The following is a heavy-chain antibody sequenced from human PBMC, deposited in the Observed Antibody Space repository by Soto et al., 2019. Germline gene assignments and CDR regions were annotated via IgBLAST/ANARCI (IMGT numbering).Heavy chain of an antibody. CDR1: GGSISEKY. CDR3: VASLAASGLNWLDP. D-gene: IGHD6-13*01. J-gene: IGHJ5*02. Sequence: ETLSLTCIVSGGSISEKYWNWVRQPPGKGLEWIGLIFANGHTDYNPSLKSRVTMSVDASKNQFSLRLTSMTAADTAVYYCVASLAASGLNWLDPWGRGTQVTVSS. CDR2: IFANGHT. V-gene: IGHV4-4*07.